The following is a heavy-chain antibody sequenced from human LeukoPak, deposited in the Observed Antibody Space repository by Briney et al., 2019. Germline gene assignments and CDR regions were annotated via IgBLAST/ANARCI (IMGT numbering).Heavy chain of an antibody. V-gene: IGHV4-4*07. CDR2: IYTSGST. Sequence: SETLSLTCTVSGGSISSYYWSWIRQPAGKGLEWIGRIYTSGSTNYNPSLKSRVTMSVDTSKNQFSLKLSSVTPADTAVYYCATDGMVRGPDAWFDSWGQGTLVTVSS. D-gene: IGHD3-10*01. CDR1: GGSISSYY. J-gene: IGHJ5*01. CDR3: ATDGMVRGPDAWFDS.